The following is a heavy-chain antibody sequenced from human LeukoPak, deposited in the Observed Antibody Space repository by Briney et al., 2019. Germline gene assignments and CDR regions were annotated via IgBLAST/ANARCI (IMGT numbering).Heavy chain of an antibody. V-gene: IGHV4-61*02. D-gene: IGHD6-6*01. CDR1: GGSISSGSYY. CDR2: IYTSGST. J-gene: IGHJ5*02. Sequence: SQTLSLTCTVSGGSISSGSYYWSWIRQPAGKGLEWIGRIYTSGSTNYNPSLKSRVTISVDTSKNQFSLKLSSVTAADTAVYYCARSSIATRFDPWGQGTLVTVSS. CDR3: ARSSIATRFDP.